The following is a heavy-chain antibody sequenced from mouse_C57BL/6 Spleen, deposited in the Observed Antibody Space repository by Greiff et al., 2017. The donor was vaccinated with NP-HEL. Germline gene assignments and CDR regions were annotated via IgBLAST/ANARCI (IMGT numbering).Heavy chain of an antibody. CDR2: IYPGDGDT. J-gene: IGHJ4*01. V-gene: IGHV1-80*01. Sequence: VQLQQSGAELVKPGASVKISCKASGYAFSSYWMNWVKQRPGKGLEWIGQIYPGDGDTNYNGKFKGKATLTADKSSSTAYMQLSSLTSEDSAVYFCAETAQVYAMDYWGQGTSVTVSS. CDR3: AETAQVYAMDY. D-gene: IGHD3-2*02. CDR1: GYAFSSYW.